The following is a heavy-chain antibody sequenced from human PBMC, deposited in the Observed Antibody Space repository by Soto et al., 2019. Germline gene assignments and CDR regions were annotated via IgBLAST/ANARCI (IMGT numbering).Heavy chain of an antibody. CDR3: ARHPIRFFGVVIIPWFDP. J-gene: IGHJ5*02. Sequence: SETLSLTCTVSGGSISSSSYYWGWIRQPPGKGLEWIGSIYYSGSTYYNPSLKSRVTISVDTSKNQFSLKLSSVTAADTAVYYCARHPIRFFGVVIIPWFDPWGQGTLVTVSS. V-gene: IGHV4-39*01. CDR2: IYYSGST. CDR1: GGSISSSSYY. D-gene: IGHD3-3*01.